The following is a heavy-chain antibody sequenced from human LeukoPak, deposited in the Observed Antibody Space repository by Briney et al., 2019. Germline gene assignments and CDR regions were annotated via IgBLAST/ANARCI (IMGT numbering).Heavy chain of an antibody. Sequence: GGSLRLSCAAYGFTFISYAMNWVRQAPGKGLEWVSGISGSGGNTYSAESLKGRVTISIDNSKNTLYLQMNSLRAEDTAVYYCAKEGRAVAALDYWGQGTLVTVSS. D-gene: IGHD6-19*01. CDR2: ISGSGGNT. CDR3: AKEGRAVAALDY. V-gene: IGHV3-23*01. J-gene: IGHJ4*02. CDR1: GFTFISYA.